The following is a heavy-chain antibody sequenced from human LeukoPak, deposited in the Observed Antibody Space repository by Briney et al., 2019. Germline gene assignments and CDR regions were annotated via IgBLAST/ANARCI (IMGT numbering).Heavy chain of an antibody. CDR1: GGSISSGDYY. CDR3: ARDVWDGYNYRPEPYNWFDP. V-gene: IGHV4-30-4*01. CDR2: IYYSGST. J-gene: IGHJ5*02. Sequence: SETLSLTCTVSGGSISSGDYYWSWIRQPPGKGLEWIGYIYYSGSTYYNPSLKSRVTISVDTPKNQFSLKLSSVTAADTAVYYCARDVWDGYNYRPEPYNWFDPWGQGTLVTVSS. D-gene: IGHD5-12*01.